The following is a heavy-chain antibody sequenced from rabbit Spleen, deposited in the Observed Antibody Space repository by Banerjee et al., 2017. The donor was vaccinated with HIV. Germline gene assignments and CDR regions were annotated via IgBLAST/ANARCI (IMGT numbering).Heavy chain of an antibody. V-gene: IGHV1S45*01. CDR3: ARDLVAVIGWNFKL. J-gene: IGHJ4*01. CDR2: INAVTGKA. D-gene: IGHD1-1*01. CDR1: GFSFSNKAV. Sequence: QEQLVESGGGLVKPEGSLTLTCTASGFSFSNKAVMCWVRQAPGKGLEWIACINAVTGKAVYASWAKGRYTFSKTSSTTVTLEMTSLTAADTATYFCARDLVAVIGWNFKLWGPGTLVTVS.